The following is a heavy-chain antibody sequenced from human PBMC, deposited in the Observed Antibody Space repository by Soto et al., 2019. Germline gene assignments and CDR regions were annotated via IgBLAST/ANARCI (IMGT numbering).Heavy chain of an antibody. CDR2: ISYDGSNE. J-gene: IGHJ2*01. CDR3: AKDTSTWYWYFDL. V-gene: IGHV3-30*18. CDR1: GFTFSSYG. Sequence: QVQLVESGGGVVQPGRSLRLSCAASGFTFSSYGMHWVRQAPGKGLEWVAVISYDGSNEYYADSVKGRFTISRDNSKSTLYLQMNPLRPEDTAVYYCAKDTSTWYWYFDLWGRGTLVTVSS. D-gene: IGHD6-13*01.